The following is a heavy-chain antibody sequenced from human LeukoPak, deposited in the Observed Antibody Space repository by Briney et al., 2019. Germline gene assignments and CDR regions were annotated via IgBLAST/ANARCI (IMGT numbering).Heavy chain of an antibody. CDR1: GFTFSSYA. CDR2: ISYDGTNK. J-gene: IGHJ6*03. Sequence: PGGSLRLSCAASGFTFSSYAMHWVRQAPGKGLEWLAGISYDGTNKYYADSVKGRFTISRDNSKNTLYLQMNSLRDEDTAVYYCARDQGSLPVWFYYYMDVWGSGTTVTVSS. CDR3: ARDQGSLPVWFYYYMDV. D-gene: IGHD3-16*01. V-gene: IGHV3-30*01.